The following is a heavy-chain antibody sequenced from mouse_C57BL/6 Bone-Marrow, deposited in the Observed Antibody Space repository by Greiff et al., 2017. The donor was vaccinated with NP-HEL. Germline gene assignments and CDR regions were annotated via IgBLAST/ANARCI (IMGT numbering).Heavy chain of an antibody. CDR1: GYSITSDY. D-gene: IGHD1-1*01. J-gene: IGHJ2*01. CDR2: ISYSGST. V-gene: IGHV3-8*01. CDR3: ARSLCNYYGSSYDYFDY. Sequence: EVQLVESGPGLAKPSQTLSLTCSVTGYSITSDYWNWIRKFPGNKLEYMGYISYSGSTYYNPSLKSRISITRDTSKNQYYLQLNSVTTEDTATYYCARSLCNYYGSSYDYFDYWGQGTTLTVSS.